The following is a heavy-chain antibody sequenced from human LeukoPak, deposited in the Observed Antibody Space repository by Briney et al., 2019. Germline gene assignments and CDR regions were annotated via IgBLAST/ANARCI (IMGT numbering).Heavy chain of an antibody. CDR1: GITFGNNW. CDR3: ARDVPHNWFDT. Sequence: GGSLRLPCAASGITFGNNWMHWVRQGPGKGLVWISRINSDGGGAIYADSVKGRFTVSRDNAKNTLYLQMNSLRAEDTAVYYCARDVPHNWFDTWGQGTLVTVSS. J-gene: IGHJ5*02. CDR2: INSDGGGA. V-gene: IGHV3-74*01.